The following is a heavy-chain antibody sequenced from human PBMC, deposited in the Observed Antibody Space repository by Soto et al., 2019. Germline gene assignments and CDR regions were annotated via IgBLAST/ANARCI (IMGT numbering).Heavy chain of an antibody. CDR1: GGSISSGGYY. D-gene: IGHD4-17*01. Sequence: QVQLQESGPGLVKPSQTLSLTCTVSGGSISSGGYYWSWIRQHPGKGLEWFGYIYYSGSTYYNPSLRSRVSISVDTSKNQCSLKLSSVTAADTAVYYCAMSPEATVTPFAYWGQGTLVTVSS. J-gene: IGHJ4*02. CDR3: AMSPEATVTPFAY. CDR2: IYYSGST. V-gene: IGHV4-31*03.